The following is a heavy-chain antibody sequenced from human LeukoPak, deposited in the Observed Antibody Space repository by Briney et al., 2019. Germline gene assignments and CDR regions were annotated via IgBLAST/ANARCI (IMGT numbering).Heavy chain of an antibody. CDR2: ISAYNGNT. CDR1: GYTFTSYG. V-gene: IGHV1-18*01. CDR3: ARELRPGYSSNWFDP. J-gene: IGHJ5*02. D-gene: IGHD6-13*01. Sequence: GASVKVSCKASGYTFTSYGISWVRQAPGQGLEWMGWISAYNGNTNYAQKLQGRVTMTTDTSTSTAYMELRSLRSDDTAVYYCARELRPGYSSNWFDPWGQGTLVTVSS.